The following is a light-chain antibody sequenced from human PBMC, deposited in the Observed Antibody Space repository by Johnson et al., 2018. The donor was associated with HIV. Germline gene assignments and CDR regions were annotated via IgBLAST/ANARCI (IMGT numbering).Light chain of an antibody. CDR3: GTWDTSLSAGGI. J-gene: IGLJ1*01. V-gene: IGLV1-51*02. CDR2: ETT. CDR1: SSNIGNNY. Sequence: QSVLTQPPSVSAAPGQNVTISCSGSSSNIGNNYISWYQQLPGTAPKLLIYETTKRPSGIPDRFSGSRSGTSATLGITGLQTGDEADYYCGTWDTSLSAGGIFGTGTKVTVL.